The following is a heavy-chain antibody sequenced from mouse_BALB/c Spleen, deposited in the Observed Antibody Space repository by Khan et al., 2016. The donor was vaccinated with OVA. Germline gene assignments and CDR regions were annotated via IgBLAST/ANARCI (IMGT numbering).Heavy chain of an antibody. CDR2: ISGDSNTI. D-gene: IGHD1-1*01. J-gene: IGHJ2*01. CDR1: GFTFNSFG. CDR3: ATSYFYGYYFDY. V-gene: IGHV5-17*02. Sequence: EVELVESGGGLVQPGGSRKLSCVASGFTFNSFGMHWVRQAPEKGLEWVAYISGDSNTIYYTDTVKGRFTIPRDNPKNTLFLQMTSLMSEDTAMYYCATSYFYGYYFDYWGPGTTLTVS.